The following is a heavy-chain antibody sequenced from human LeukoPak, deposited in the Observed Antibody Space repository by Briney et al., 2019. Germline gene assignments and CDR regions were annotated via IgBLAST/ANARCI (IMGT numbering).Heavy chain of an antibody. J-gene: IGHJ4*02. CDR2: INHNAEMI. CDR3: ARDHDWAFDL. V-gene: IGHV3-48*02. Sequence: GGSLRLSCEGSGFPFGSYVMSWVRQAPGKGLEWIAYINHNAEMIFYPDFVKGRFTISRDNPKKSLYLQMDALRYEDTAIYYCARDHDWAFDLWGQGTLVTVSS. D-gene: IGHD3-9*01. CDR1: GFPFGSYV.